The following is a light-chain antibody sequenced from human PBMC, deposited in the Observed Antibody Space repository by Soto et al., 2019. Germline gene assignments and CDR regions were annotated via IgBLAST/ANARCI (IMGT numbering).Light chain of an antibody. Sequence: DIVMTQSPATLSVAPGERVTFSCRASQGVSRKLAWYQHKPGQAPRLLISGASTGATGIPARFSGSGSGTEFTLTISSLQPDDSATYYCQQYNSFPLTFGPGTKVDIK. CDR3: QQYNSFPLT. V-gene: IGKV3-15*01. J-gene: IGKJ3*01. CDR2: GAS. CDR1: QGVSRK.